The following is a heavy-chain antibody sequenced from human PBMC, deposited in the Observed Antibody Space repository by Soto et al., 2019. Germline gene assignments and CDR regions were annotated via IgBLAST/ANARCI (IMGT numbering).Heavy chain of an antibody. CDR2: ISNSGDST. V-gene: IGHV3-23*01. CDR3: AKWSADGIPYYFDF. J-gene: IGHJ4*02. D-gene: IGHD6-13*01. Sequence: EVQLLESGGGLVQPGGSLRLSCAASGFPYGSYAMSWVRQTPGKGLEWVSSISNSGDSTYYSDSVKGRFTISRDNSRNTLYLQMNSLREDDTALYFCAKWSADGIPYYFDFWGQGTLVTVSS. CDR1: GFPYGSYA.